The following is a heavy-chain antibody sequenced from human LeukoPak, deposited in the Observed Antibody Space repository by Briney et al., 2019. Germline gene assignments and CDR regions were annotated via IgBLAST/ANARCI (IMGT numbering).Heavy chain of an antibody. J-gene: IGHJ4*02. D-gene: IGHD1-1*01. V-gene: IGHV1-69*05. CDR1: GGTFSSYA. Sequence: ASVKVSCKASGGTFSSYAISWVRQAPGQRLEWMGGIIPIFGTANYAQKFQGRVTITTDESTSTAYMELSSLRSEDTAVYYCARGPELERFDYWGQGTLVTVSS. CDR2: IIPIFGTA. CDR3: ARGPELERFDY.